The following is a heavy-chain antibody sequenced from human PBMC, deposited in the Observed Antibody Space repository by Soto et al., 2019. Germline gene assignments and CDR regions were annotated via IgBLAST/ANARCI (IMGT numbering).Heavy chain of an antibody. CDR1: GYSFTSYW. CDR3: ARTSAAGKYYYGMDV. D-gene: IGHD6-13*01. J-gene: IGHJ6*02. CDR2: IYPGDSDT. V-gene: IGHV5-51*01. Sequence: ESLKISCKGSGYSFTSYWIGWVRQMPGKGLEWKGIIYPGDSDTRYSPSFQGQVTISADKSISTAYLQWSSLKASDTAMYYCARTSAAGKYYYGMDVWGQGTTVTVSS.